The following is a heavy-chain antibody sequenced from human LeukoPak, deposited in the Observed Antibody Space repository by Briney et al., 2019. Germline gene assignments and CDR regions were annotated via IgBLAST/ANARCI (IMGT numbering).Heavy chain of an antibody. D-gene: IGHD3-3*01. CDR1: GFTFSSYW. Sequence: GGSLRLSCAASGFTFSSYWMSWVRQAPGKGLEWVSSISSSSSYIYYADSVKGRFTISRDNAKNSLYLQMNSLRAEDTAVYYCARGPQLRPRNWFDPWGQGTLVTVSS. V-gene: IGHV3-21*01. CDR3: ARGPQLRPRNWFDP. J-gene: IGHJ5*02. CDR2: ISSSSSYI.